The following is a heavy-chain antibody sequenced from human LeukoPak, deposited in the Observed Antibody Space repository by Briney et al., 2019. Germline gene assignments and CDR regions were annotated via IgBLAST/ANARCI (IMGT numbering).Heavy chain of an antibody. CDR3: ARSPYGSGSYYSPYYFDY. D-gene: IGHD3-10*01. V-gene: IGHV3-74*01. CDR1: GFTFSSYW. Sequence: GGSLRLSCAASGFTFSSYWMHWVRQAPGKGLVWVSRIKSDGSSTSYADSVKGRFTISRDNAKNTLYLQMDSLRAEDTAVYYCARSPYGSGSYYSPYYFDYWGQGTLVTVSS. CDR2: IKSDGSST. J-gene: IGHJ4*02.